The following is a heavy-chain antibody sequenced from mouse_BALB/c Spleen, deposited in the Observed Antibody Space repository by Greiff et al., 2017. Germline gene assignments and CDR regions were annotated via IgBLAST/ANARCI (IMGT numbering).Heavy chain of an antibody. J-gene: IGHJ1*01. V-gene: IGHV5-17*02. CDR1: GFTFSSFG. D-gene: IGHD1-1*01. CDR2: ISSGSSTI. CDR3: ARHYYGSFYWYFDV. Sequence: EVQLVESGGGLVQPGGSRKLSCAASGFTFSSFGMHWVRQAPEQGLEWVAYISSGSSTIYYADTVKGRFTISRDDPKNTLFLQMTSLRSEDTAMYYCARHYYGSFYWYFDVWGAGTTVTVSS.